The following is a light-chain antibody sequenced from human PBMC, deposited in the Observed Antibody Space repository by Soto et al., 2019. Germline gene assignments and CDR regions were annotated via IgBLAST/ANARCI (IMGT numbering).Light chain of an antibody. CDR3: HQYNSWPRGT. V-gene: IGKV3-20*01. Sequence: ETVLTQSPGTLSLSPGERATLSCRASQSVASNHLAWYQQKPGQAPRLLIYGASSRAAGIPDRFSGSGSVTDFTLTISRLEPEDSAVYYCHQYNSWPRGTFGPGTKVEIK. CDR2: GAS. J-gene: IGKJ3*01. CDR1: QSVASNH.